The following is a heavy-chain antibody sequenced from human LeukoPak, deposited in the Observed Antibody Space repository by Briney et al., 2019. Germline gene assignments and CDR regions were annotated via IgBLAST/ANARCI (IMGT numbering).Heavy chain of an antibody. V-gene: IGHV3-30*02. Sequence: GGSLRLSCAASGFTFSSFAMHWVRQAPGEGLEWVAFIRYDGNNKYYADSVKGRFTISRDNSKNTLYLQMNSLRAEDTAVYYCARSPEGLYCSGINCYHLGDWGQGTLVTVSS. CDR2: IRYDGNNK. D-gene: IGHD2-2*01. CDR1: GFTFSSFA. J-gene: IGHJ4*02. CDR3: ARSPEGLYCSGINCYHLGD.